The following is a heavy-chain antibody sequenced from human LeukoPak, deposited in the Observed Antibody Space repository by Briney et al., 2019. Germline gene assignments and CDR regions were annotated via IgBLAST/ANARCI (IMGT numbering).Heavy chain of an antibody. CDR3: ARGGSYYDSSGYFDY. J-gene: IGHJ4*02. D-gene: IGHD3-22*01. CDR1: GFTFDDYG. CDR2: INWNGGST. V-gene: IGHV3-20*04. Sequence: GGSLRLSCAASGFTFDDYGMSWVRQAPGKGLEWVSGINWNGGSTGYADSVKGRFTISRDNAKNSLYLQMNSLRAEDTAVYYCARGGSYYDSSGYFDYWGQGTLVTVSS.